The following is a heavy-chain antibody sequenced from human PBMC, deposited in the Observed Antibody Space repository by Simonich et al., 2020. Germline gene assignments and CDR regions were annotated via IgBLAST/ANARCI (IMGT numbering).Heavy chain of an antibody. CDR2: ISSSNSYI. CDR1: GFTFSSYS. J-gene: IGHJ3*02. V-gene: IGHV3-21*01. CDR3: AREIEAGNAFDI. Sequence: EVQLVESGGGLVKPGGSLRLSCAASGFTFSSYSMNWVRQAPGKGLGWVSSISSSNSYIFYADSVKGRFTISRDNAKNSLYLQMNSLRAEDTAVYYCAREIEAGNAFDIWGQGTMVTVSS.